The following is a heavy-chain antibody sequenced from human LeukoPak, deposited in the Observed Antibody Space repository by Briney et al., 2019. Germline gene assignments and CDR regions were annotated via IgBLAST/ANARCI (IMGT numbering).Heavy chain of an antibody. J-gene: IGHJ4*02. V-gene: IGHV4-34*01. CDR3: ARIRYGSFRPADY. D-gene: IGHD3-10*01. CDR2: INHSGST. CDR1: GGSFSGYY. Sequence: SETLSLTCAVYGGSFSGYYWSWIRQPPGKGLEWIGEINHSGSTNYNPSLKSRVTISVDTSKNQFSLKLSSVTAADTAVYYCARIRYGSFRPADYWGQGTLVTVSS.